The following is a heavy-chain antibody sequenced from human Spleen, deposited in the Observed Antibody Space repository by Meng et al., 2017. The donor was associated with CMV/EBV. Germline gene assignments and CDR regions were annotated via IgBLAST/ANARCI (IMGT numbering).Heavy chain of an antibody. CDR2: ITPIVGIP. CDR3: ATSQCSSANCRDAYNWFDS. CDR1: FSDYT. V-gene: IGHV1-69*02. Sequence: FSDYTISWVRQAPGQGLEWMGRITPIVGIPRYAQIFQDRVTITADKFTSTTYMELSGLKSEDTAVYYCATSQCSSANCRDAYNWFDSWGQGTLVTVSS. D-gene: IGHD2-2*01. J-gene: IGHJ5*01.